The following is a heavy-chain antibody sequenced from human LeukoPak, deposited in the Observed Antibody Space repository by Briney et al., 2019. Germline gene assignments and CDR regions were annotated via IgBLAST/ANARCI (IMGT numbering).Heavy chain of an antibody. Sequence: ASAKLSCTASAYTFTSYGISWVRHAPGQGLEWMGWISAYNGNTNYAQKLQGRVTMTTDTSTSTAYMELRSLRSDDTAAYYCARGISPHYWGQGTLVTVSS. CDR1: AYTFTSYG. V-gene: IGHV1-18*01. J-gene: IGHJ4*02. CDR2: ISAYNGNT. CDR3: ARGISPHY.